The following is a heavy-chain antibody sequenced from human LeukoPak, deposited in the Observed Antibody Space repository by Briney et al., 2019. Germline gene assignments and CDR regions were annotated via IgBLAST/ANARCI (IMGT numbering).Heavy chain of an antibody. J-gene: IGHJ4*02. CDR2: MSSSSSYI. CDR3: ARGVRYYYDSSGYEDY. D-gene: IGHD3-22*01. V-gene: IGHV3-21*01. CDR1: GFTFTTYS. Sequence: GGSLRLSCAASGFTFTTYSMNWVRQAPGKGLEWVSSMSSSSSYIYYADSMKGRFTISRDNAKNSLYLQMNSLRAEDTAVYYCARGVRYYYDSSGYEDYWGQGTLVTVSS.